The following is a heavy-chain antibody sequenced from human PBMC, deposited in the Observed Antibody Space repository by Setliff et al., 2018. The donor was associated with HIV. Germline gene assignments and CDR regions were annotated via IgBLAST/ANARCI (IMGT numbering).Heavy chain of an antibody. CDR1: GGTFSGYA. Sequence: SVKVSCKAPGGTFSGYAFSWVRQAPGQGFEWMGGSIPVFGTVNYAQKFLGRATITADESTNTSYMELTSLRSEDTAVYFCARDSVSGSYSFDYWGQGTLVTSPQ. D-gene: IGHD3-10*01. CDR3: ARDSVSGSYSFDY. CDR2: SIPVFGTV. J-gene: IGHJ4*02. V-gene: IGHV1-69*13.